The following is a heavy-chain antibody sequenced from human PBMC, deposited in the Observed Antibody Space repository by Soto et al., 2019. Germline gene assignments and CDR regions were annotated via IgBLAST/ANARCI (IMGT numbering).Heavy chain of an antibody. Sequence: QVQLVQSGAEVKKPGSSVKVSCKASGGTFSSYAISWVRQAPGQGLEWMGGIIPIFGTANYAQKFQGRVTITADKSTSTAYMELSSLRSEDTAVYYCARRQTLGDCSSTSCLYWFDPWGQGTLVTVSS. CDR3: ARRQTLGDCSSTSCLYWFDP. D-gene: IGHD2-2*01. CDR2: IIPIFGTA. CDR1: GGTFSSYA. J-gene: IGHJ5*02. V-gene: IGHV1-69*06.